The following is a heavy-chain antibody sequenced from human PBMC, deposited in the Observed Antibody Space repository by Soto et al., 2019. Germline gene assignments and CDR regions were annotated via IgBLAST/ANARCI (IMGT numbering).Heavy chain of an antibody. D-gene: IGHD6-19*01. CDR3: ARDRGVAPPVAGNTHYYYYMDV. J-gene: IGHJ6*03. V-gene: IGHV1-18*01. CDR1: GYSFTNYG. Sequence: QDQLVQSGGEVKKPGASVKVSCKASGYSFTNYGITWVRQAPGQGFEWMGWISAYNGDTNYAQKLQGRVTMTTDASTSTAYWELRSLRSDETAVYYCARDRGVAPPVAGNTHYYYYMDVWGKGTTVTVSS. CDR2: ISAYNGDT.